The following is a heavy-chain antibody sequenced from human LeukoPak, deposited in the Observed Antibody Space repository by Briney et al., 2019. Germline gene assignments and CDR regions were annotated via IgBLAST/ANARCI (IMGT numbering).Heavy chain of an antibody. J-gene: IGHJ4*02. V-gene: IGHV4-34*01. CDR3: ARGRGVVAY. Sequence: SETLSLTCVVYGGSFSGYYWSWIRQPPGKGLEWIGEINHSGSTNYNPSLKSRVTISVDTSKNQFSLKLSSVTAADTAVYYCARGRGVVAYWGQGTLVTVSS. CDR2: INHSGST. D-gene: IGHD2-15*01. CDR1: GGSFSGYY.